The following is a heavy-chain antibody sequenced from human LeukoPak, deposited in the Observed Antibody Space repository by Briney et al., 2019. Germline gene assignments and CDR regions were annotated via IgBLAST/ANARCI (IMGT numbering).Heavy chain of an antibody. V-gene: IGHV3-23*01. CDR3: AKDQERYFDWGYHFDY. D-gene: IGHD3-9*01. J-gene: IGHJ4*02. Sequence: GGTLSLSCAGSGFTFSNFAISWVRQGPGKGLESASSITGSTAVTYSADSVKGRFTISRDNSSNTVYLQMNSLRAEDTAVYYCAKDQERYFDWGYHFDYWGQGTQVTVSS. CDR2: ITGSTAVT. CDR1: GFTFSNFA.